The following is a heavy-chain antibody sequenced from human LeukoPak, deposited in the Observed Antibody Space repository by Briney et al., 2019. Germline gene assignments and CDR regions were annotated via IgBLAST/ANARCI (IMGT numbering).Heavy chain of an antibody. J-gene: IGHJ3*01. CDR2: IHTGGSN. CDR1: GVSISPYY. Sequence: KSSETLSLTCAVSGVSISPYYWAWIRQPPGKGLEWIGYIHTGGSNSQYPSLKSRVTISVDKSKNHFSLRLTSVTATDPAVYYCARLSAAVHLGAFALWGQGTMVTVS. CDR3: ARLSAAVHLGAFAL. D-gene: IGHD3-3*01. V-gene: IGHV4-4*09.